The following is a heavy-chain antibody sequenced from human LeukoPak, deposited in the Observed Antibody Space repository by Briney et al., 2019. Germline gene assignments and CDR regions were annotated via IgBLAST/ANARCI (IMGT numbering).Heavy chain of an antibody. CDR2: ISAYNGNS. D-gene: IGHD3-22*01. CDR3: ARAGYYDSSGYAFFDY. Sequence: ASMKVSCKASGYTFTSYGISWVRQAPGQGLEWMGWISAYNGNSNYAQKLQGRVTMTTDTSTSTAYMELRSLRSDDTAVYYCARAGYYDSSGYAFFDYWGQGTLLTVSS. V-gene: IGHV1-18*01. CDR1: GYTFTSYG. J-gene: IGHJ4*02.